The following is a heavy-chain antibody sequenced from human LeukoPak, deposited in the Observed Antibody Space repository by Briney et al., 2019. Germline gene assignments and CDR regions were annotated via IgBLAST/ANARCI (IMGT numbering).Heavy chain of an antibody. D-gene: IGHD3-9*01. CDR2: INPNSGVT. Sequence: ASVKVSCKASGYTFTGYYIHWVRQAPGQNIEWMGWINPNSGVTNYAQKFQGRVTMTRDTSISTAYMELSRLRSDDTAVYFCARVRDDILTGYYQFDYWGQGTRVTVSS. V-gene: IGHV1-2*02. CDR3: ARVRDDILTGYYQFDY. CDR1: GYTFTGYY. J-gene: IGHJ4*02.